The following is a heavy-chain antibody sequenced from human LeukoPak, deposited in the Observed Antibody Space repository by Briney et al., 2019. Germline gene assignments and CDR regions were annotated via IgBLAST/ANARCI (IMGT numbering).Heavy chain of an antibody. J-gene: IGHJ4*02. CDR2: ISGSGGST. CDR3: AKDPPYCSGGSRYYFDY. D-gene: IGHD2-15*01. V-gene: IGHV3-23*01. Sequence: GGSLRLSCAASGFTFSSYAMSWVRQAPGKGLEWVSAISGSGGSTYYADSVKGRFTISRDNSKNTLYLQMNSLRAEDTAVYYCAKDPPYCSGGSRYYFDYWGQGTLVTVSS. CDR1: GFTFSSYA.